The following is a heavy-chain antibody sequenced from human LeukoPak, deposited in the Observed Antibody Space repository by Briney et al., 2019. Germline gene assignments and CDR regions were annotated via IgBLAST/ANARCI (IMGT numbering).Heavy chain of an antibody. CDR3: AKDGGYYYGSGSYYLYYFDY. Sequence: GRSPTLSCAASAFTFTIYTMRWVRQAPGNGLDWVAFISSDGSSKYYADSVKGRFTISRDNSKNTLYLQMNSLRAEDTAVYYCAKDGGYYYGSGSYYLYYFDYWGQGTLVTVSS. V-gene: IGHV3-30-3*01. J-gene: IGHJ4*02. CDR1: AFTFTIYT. D-gene: IGHD3-10*01. CDR2: ISSDGSSK.